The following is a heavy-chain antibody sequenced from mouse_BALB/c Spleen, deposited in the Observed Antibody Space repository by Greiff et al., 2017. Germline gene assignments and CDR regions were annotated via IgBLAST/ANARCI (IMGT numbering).Heavy chain of an antibody. CDR1: GYTFTDYA. V-gene: IGHV1-67*01. D-gene: IGHD1-1*01. CDR3: ARTTVVATHYYAMDY. J-gene: IGHJ4*01. Sequence: VQLQESGPEVVRPGVSVKISCKGSGYTFTDYAMHWVKQSHAKSLEWIGVISTYNGNTNYNQKFKGKATMTVDKSSSTAYMELARLTSEDSAIYYCARTTVVATHYYAMDYWGQGTSVTVSS. CDR2: ISTYNGNT.